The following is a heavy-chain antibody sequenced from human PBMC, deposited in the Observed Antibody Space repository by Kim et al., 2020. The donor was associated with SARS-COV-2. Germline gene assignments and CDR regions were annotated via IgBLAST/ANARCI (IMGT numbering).Heavy chain of an antibody. Sequence: GGSLRLSCAASGFTFSSYGMHWVRQAPGKGLEWVAVISYDGSNKYYADSVKGRFTISRDNSKNTLYLRMNSLRAEDTAVYYCARDLNLYYYDSSGYYADYWGQGTLVTVSS. J-gene: IGHJ4*02. D-gene: IGHD3-22*01. CDR2: ISYDGSNK. V-gene: IGHV3-33*05. CDR3: ARDLNLYYYDSSGYYADY. CDR1: GFTFSSYG.